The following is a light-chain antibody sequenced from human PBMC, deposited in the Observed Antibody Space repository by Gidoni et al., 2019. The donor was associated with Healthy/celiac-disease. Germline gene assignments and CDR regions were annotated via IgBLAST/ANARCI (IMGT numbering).Light chain of an antibody. Sequence: IVLTQSPGTLSLSPGDRATLSCRASQSVSSIYLAWYQQKPGQAPRLLIYGASSRATGIPDRFSGSESGTDFTLTISRLEPEDFAVYYCQQYGSSPYTFGQGTKLEIK. V-gene: IGKV3-20*01. CDR1: QSVSSIY. CDR2: GAS. J-gene: IGKJ2*01. CDR3: QQYGSSPYT.